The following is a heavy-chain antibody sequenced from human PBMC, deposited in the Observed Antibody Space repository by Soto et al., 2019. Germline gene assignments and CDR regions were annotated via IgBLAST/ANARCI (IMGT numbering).Heavy chain of an antibody. Sequence: SVKVSCKASGGTFSSYAISWLRQAPGQGLEWMGGIIPIFGTANYAQKFQGRVTITADESTSTAYMELSSLRSEDTAVYYCASPDSYYDFWSGYYNYYGMDVWGQGTTVTVSS. V-gene: IGHV1-69*13. CDR1: GGTFSSYA. CDR2: IIPIFGTA. J-gene: IGHJ6*02. CDR3: ASPDSYYDFWSGYYNYYGMDV. D-gene: IGHD3-3*01.